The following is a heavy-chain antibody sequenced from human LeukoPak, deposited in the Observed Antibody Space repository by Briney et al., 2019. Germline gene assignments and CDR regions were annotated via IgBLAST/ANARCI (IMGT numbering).Heavy chain of an antibody. V-gene: IGHV4-39*01. CDR1: GFPLISSSYY. Sequence: SETLSLTCTVSGFPLISSSYYGDWIRQPPGRGLEWIGSVYHSGTSYSNESLKSRVTISVDTSKSQLSLRLSTVTAADTAVYYCERRGALAGRYYFDYWGQGALVTVSP. CDR2: VYHSGTS. CDR3: ERRGALAGRYYFDY. D-gene: IGHD6-19*01. J-gene: IGHJ4*02.